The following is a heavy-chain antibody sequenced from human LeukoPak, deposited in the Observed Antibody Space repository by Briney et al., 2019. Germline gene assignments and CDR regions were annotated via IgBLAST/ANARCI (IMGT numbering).Heavy chain of an antibody. CDR2: NPYSGRA. Sequence: PSETLSLTCTVSGGSISSGSYYWGWIRQSPGKGLEWIGSNPYSGRAYYNPSLKSRVTISVDTSNQFSLKLRSVTAADTAVYYCAKDGSDNWGLFDSWGQGTLVTVSS. CDR3: AKDGSDNWGLFDS. J-gene: IGHJ4*02. CDR1: GGSISSGSYY. V-gene: IGHV4-39*07. D-gene: IGHD1-1*01.